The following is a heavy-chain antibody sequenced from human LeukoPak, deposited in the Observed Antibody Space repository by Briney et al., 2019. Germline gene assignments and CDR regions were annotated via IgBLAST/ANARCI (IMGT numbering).Heavy chain of an antibody. CDR3: IVFGDSNH. CDR1: GFAFSDYW. D-gene: IGHD4-17*01. Sequence: GGSLRLSCAASGFAFSDYWMSWVRQAPGKGLEWVANINEDGSKKHYLDSVEGRFTISRDTSKNTLYLQINSLRVEDTAVYYCIVFGDSNHWGQGTLVTVSS. CDR2: INEDGSKK. V-gene: IGHV3-7*03. J-gene: IGHJ5*02.